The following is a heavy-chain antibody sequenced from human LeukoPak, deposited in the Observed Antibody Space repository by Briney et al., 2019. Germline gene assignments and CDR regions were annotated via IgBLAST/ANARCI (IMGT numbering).Heavy chain of an antibody. CDR3: AKEVLGGNYGDYAVDY. Sequence: GGSLRLSCAASGFTFSSYSMNWVRQAPGKGLEWVSSASGSGSHTYYADSVKGRFTISRDNSKNTLDLQMHSLRAEDTALYYCAKEVLGGNYGDYAVDYWGQGTLVTVSS. D-gene: IGHD4-17*01. J-gene: IGHJ4*02. CDR1: GFTFSSYS. V-gene: IGHV3-23*01. CDR2: ASGSGSHT.